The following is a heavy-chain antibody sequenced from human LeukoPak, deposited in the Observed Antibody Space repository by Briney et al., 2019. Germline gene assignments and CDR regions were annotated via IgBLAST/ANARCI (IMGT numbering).Heavy chain of an antibody. V-gene: IGHV4-4*07. Sequence: SETLSLTCIVSGVSISDNYWSWIRQPAGKGLEWVGRIYSTGSINYSPSLKSRVTISVDTSKNHFSLTLTPVSAADTAVYYCARGGAMTGYYDSWGQGTLVTVSS. CDR3: ARGGAMTGYYDS. CDR1: GVSISDNY. CDR2: IYSTGSI. J-gene: IGHJ5*01. D-gene: IGHD3-9*01.